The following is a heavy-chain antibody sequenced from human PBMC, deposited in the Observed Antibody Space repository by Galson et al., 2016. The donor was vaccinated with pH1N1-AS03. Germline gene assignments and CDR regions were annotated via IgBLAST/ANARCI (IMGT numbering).Heavy chain of an antibody. V-gene: IGHV1-3*01. Sequence: VKVSCTASGYTFISYVMHWVRQAPGQRLEWMGWINAGNGNTTYSQSFQGRVTITRDTSASKAYMELSSLRSEDTAVYYCARGRGSYGMDVWGQGTTVTVSS. J-gene: IGHJ6*02. CDR3: ARGRGSYGMDV. CDR1: GYTFISYV. D-gene: IGHD1-26*01. CDR2: INAGNGNT.